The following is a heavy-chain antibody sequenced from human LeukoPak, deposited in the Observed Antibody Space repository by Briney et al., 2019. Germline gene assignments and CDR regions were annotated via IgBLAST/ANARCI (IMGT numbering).Heavy chain of an antibody. J-gene: IGHJ4*02. Sequence: ASVKVSCKASGYTFTSYYMHWLRQAPGQGLEWMGTINPNDVGTTYAQNFQGRVTMTRDMSTSTVYMELNSLRAEDTAVYYCAKVYSYGLKAFDYWGQGTLVTVSS. D-gene: IGHD5-18*01. CDR2: INPNDVGT. CDR3: AKVYSYGLKAFDY. CDR1: GYTFTSYY. V-gene: IGHV1-46*01.